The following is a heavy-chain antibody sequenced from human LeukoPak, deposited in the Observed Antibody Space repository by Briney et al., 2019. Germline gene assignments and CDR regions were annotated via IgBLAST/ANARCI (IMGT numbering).Heavy chain of an antibody. Sequence: GGSLRLSCAASGFTFGGYGMHWVRQAPGKGLEWVAVISYDGSNKYYADSVKGRFTISRDNSKNTLYLQMNSLRAEDTAVYYCAKEGGEWLVPVFYWGQGTLVTVSS. J-gene: IGHJ4*02. CDR3: AKEGGEWLVPVFY. CDR2: ISYDGSNK. D-gene: IGHD6-19*01. V-gene: IGHV3-30*18. CDR1: GFTFGGYG.